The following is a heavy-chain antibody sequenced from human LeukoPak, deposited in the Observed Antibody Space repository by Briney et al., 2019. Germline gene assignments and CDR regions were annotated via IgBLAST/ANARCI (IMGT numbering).Heavy chain of an antibody. D-gene: IGHD3-22*01. J-gene: IGHJ4*02. V-gene: IGHV3-48*04. CDR3: ARAPYYYDSSGYYPTPIDY. Sequence: PGGSLRLSCAASGFTFSSYGMNWVRQAPGKGLEWVSYISSSSSTIYYADSVKGRFTISRDNAKNSLYLQMNSLRAEDTAVYYCARAPYYYDSSGYYPTPIDYWGQGTLVTVSS. CDR2: ISSSSSTI. CDR1: GFTFSSYG.